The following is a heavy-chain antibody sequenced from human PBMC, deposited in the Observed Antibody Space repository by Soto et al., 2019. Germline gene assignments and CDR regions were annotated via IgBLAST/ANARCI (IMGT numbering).Heavy chain of an antibody. CDR3: AKDLYCSGGSCYRTILPRYYYYYMDV. J-gene: IGHJ6*03. V-gene: IGHV3-23*01. CDR2: ISGSGGST. D-gene: IGHD2-15*01. CDR1: GFTFSSYA. Sequence: GGSLRLSCAASGFTFSSYAMSWVRQAPGKGLEWVSAISGSGGSTYYADSVKGRFTISRDNSKNTLYLQMNSLRAEDTAVYYCAKDLYCSGGSCYRTILPRYYYYYMDVWGKGTTVTVSS.